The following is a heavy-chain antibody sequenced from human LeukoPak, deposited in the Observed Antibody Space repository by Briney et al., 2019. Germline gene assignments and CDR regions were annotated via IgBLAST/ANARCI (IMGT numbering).Heavy chain of an antibody. CDR1: DYSISSGYY. V-gene: IGHV4-38-2*02. J-gene: IGHJ4*02. Sequence: SETLSLTCTVSDYSISSGYYWGWIRQPPGKGLECIGSIYHSGSTYYNPSLENRVTISVDTSKNQFSLKLSSVTAADTAVYYCARDRSTTVTTGAFDYWGQGTLVTVSS. CDR3: ARDRSTTVTTGAFDY. D-gene: IGHD4-17*01. CDR2: IYHSGST.